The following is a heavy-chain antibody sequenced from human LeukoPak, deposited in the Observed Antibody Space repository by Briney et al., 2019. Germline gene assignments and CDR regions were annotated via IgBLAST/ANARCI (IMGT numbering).Heavy chain of an antibody. CDR1: GGSFSGYY. CDR2: INHSGST. Sequence: SETLSLTCAVYGGSFSGYYWSWIRQPPGKGLEWIGEINHSGSTNYNPSLKSRVTISVDTSKNQFSLKLSSVTAADTAVYYCARDTGPRGTLYYYDSSGDYFDYWGQGTLVTVSS. J-gene: IGHJ4*02. D-gene: IGHD3-22*01. CDR3: ARDTGPRGTLYYYDSSGDYFDY. V-gene: IGHV4-34*01.